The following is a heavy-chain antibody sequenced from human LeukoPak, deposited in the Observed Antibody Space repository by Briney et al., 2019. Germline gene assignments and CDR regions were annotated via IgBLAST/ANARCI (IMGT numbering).Heavy chain of an antibody. J-gene: IGHJ4*02. CDR1: GFTFSSYS. CDR3: VREGSGRFWDY. D-gene: IGHD2-15*01. CDR2: ISSSGTYK. V-gene: IGHV3-21*01. Sequence: PGGSLRPSCAASGFTFSSYSMNWVRQAPGKGLEWVSSISSSGTYKSYADSVKGRFTISRDNANNSLHLQMDSLRAEDTALYYCVREGSGRFWDYWGQGTLVTVSS.